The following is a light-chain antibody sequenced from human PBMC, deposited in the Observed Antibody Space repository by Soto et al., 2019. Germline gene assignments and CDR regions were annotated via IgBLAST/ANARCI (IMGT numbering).Light chain of an antibody. J-gene: IGKJ2*01. CDR2: AAS. V-gene: IGKV1-39*01. CDR1: QTISTY. Sequence: DIQMTQSPSSLSASVGDRVTITCRASQTISTYLNWYQQNPGQAPKLLIYAASTLQSGVPSRFSGSGSGTDFTLTISSLQPEDFATYYCQQSHGIPYTFGQGTKLEIK. CDR3: QQSHGIPYT.